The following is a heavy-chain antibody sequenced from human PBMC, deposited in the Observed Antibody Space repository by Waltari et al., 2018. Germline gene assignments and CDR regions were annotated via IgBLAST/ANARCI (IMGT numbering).Heavy chain of an antibody. CDR1: GFTFSSYA. V-gene: IGHV3-23*01. CDR3: AKDQGQWLAPFDY. CDR2: SRVSGGST. J-gene: IGHJ4*02. D-gene: IGHD6-19*01. Sequence: EVQLLESGGGLVQPGGSLRLSCAASGFTFSSYAMSWVRQAPGKGLEWVSASRVSGGSTYYADSVKGRFTISRDNSKNTLYLQMNSLRAEDTAVYYCAKDQGQWLAPFDYWGQGTLVTVSS.